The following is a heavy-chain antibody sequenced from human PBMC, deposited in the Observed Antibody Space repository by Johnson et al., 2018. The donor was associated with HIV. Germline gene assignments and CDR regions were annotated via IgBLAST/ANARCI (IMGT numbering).Heavy chain of an antibody. CDR1: GFTFDDHT. V-gene: IGHV3-43*01. J-gene: IGHJ3*02. CDR2: ISWAGGSI. CDR3: ARDWTSSLLTSMASYAFDI. Sequence: VQLVESGGGSVQPGGSLRLSCAASGFTFDDHTIHWVRQAPGKGLEWVSLISWAGGSIGYADSVKGRFTISRDNSKNTLFLQMNSLRPEDTAVYYCARDWTSSLLTSMASYAFDIWGQGTMVTVSS. D-gene: IGHD5-18*01.